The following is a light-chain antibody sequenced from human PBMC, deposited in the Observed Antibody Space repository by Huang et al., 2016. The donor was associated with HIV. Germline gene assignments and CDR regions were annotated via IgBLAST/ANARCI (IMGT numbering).Light chain of an antibody. CDR2: GSS. Sequence: EIVLTQSPGTLSLSPGERATLSCRASQSLSSNYLAWYQQKPGQAPRRLIYGSSSRATGIPDRFSGSGSGTDFTLTISRLEPEDFAVYYCQQYGTSRRTFGQGTKVEIK. CDR1: QSLSSNY. V-gene: IGKV3-20*01. J-gene: IGKJ1*01. CDR3: QQYGTSRRT.